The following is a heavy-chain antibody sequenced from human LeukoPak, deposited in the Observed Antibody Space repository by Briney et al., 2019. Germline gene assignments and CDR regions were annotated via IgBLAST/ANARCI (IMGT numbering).Heavy chain of an antibody. J-gene: IGHJ4*02. D-gene: IGHD6-19*01. CDR1: GYTFTGYY. CDR2: INPNSGGT. Sequence: ASVKVSCKASGYTFTGYYMHWVRQAPGQGLEWMGWINPNSGGTDYAQKFQGRVTMTRDTSISTAYMELSRLRSDDTAVYYRARGGSGWYFNTDYWGQGTLVTVSS. V-gene: IGHV1-2*02. CDR3: ARGGSGWYFNTDY.